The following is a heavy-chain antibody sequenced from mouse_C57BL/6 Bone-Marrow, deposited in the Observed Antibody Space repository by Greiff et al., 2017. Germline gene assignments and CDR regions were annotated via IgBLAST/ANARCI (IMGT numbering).Heavy chain of an antibody. CDR1: GYTFTSYW. CDR2: IYPGSGST. CDR3: ARPYYSNYWYFDV. D-gene: IGHD2-5*01. J-gene: IGHJ1*03. Sequence: VQLQQPGAELVKPGASVKMSCKASGYTFTSYWITWVKQRPGQGLEWIGDIYPGSGSTNYNEKFKSKATLTVDTSSSTAYMQLSSLTSEDSAVYYCARPYYSNYWYFDVWGTETAVTVSS. V-gene: IGHV1-55*01.